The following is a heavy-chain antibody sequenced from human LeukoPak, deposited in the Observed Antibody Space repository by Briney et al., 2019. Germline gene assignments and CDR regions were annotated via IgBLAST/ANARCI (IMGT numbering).Heavy chain of an antibody. Sequence: PSETLSLTCTVSGGSISSYYWSWIRQPAGKGLEWIGRIYTSGSTNYNPSLKSRVTMSVDTSKNKFALKLSSVTAADTAVYYCAXXRIVVVPAYYYYMDVWGKGTTVTVSS. CDR2: IYTSGST. CDR3: AXXRIVVVPAYYYYMDV. CDR1: GGSISSYY. J-gene: IGHJ6*03. D-gene: IGHD2-2*01. V-gene: IGHV4-4*07.